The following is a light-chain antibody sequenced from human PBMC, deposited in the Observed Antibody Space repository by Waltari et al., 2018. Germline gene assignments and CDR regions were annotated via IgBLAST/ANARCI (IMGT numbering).Light chain of an antibody. J-gene: IGLJ3*02. CDR2: DDY. Sequence: SYVLTPPPSVSVAPGQTATITCGGSNNDTNHGKQYQQKPGQAPLLVVYDDYVRPSGIPDRFSGTTSGNTATLTISRVEAGGEADYYCQVWDDSSNHWVFGGGTKLTVL. CDR3: QVWDDSSNHWV. V-gene: IGLV3-21*02. CDR1: NNDTNH.